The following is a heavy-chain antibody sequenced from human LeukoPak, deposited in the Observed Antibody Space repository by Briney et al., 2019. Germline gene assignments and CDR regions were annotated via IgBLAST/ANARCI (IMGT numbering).Heavy chain of an antibody. CDR2: ISGSGGST. CDR1: GFTFSSYA. Sequence: GGSLRLSCAASGFTFSSYAMSWVRQAPGKGLEWVSAISGSGGSTYYADSVKGRFTISRDNSKNTLYLQMNSLRADDSALYYCARADSTDGFDVWGQGTMVTVSS. CDR3: ARADSTDGFDV. V-gene: IGHV3-23*01. J-gene: IGHJ3*01. D-gene: IGHD3/OR15-3a*01.